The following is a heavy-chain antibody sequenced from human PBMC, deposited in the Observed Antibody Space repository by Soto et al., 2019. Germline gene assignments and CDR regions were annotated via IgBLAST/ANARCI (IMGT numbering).Heavy chain of an antibody. V-gene: IGHV1-18*01. Sequence: QVQLVQSGAEVKKPGASVKVSCKASGYTFTSYGISWVRQAPGQGLEWMGWISAYNGNTNYAQKLQGRVTMTTDTSTSTAYMELRSLRSDDTAVYYCARVYSGYDFYYCYYMDVWGKGTTVTVSS. CDR1: GYTFTSYG. D-gene: IGHD5-12*01. J-gene: IGHJ6*03. CDR2: ISAYNGNT. CDR3: ARVYSGYDFYYCYYMDV.